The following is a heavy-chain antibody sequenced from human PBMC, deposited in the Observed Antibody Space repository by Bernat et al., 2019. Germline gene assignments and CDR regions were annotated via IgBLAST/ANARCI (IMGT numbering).Heavy chain of an antibody. J-gene: IGHJ4*02. CDR2: IYYSGST. Sequence: QVQLQESGPGLVKPSETLSLTCTVSGGSISSYYWSWIRQHPGKGLEWIGYIYYSGSTYYNPSLKSRVTISVDTSKNQFSLKLSSVTAADTAVYYCARDYSGSGYYGDFDYWGQGTLVTVSS. CDR3: ARDYSGSGYYGDFDY. CDR1: GGSISSYY. V-gene: IGHV4-59*06. D-gene: IGHD3-3*01.